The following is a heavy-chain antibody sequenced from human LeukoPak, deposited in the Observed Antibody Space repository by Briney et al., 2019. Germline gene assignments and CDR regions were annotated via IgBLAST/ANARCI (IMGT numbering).Heavy chain of an antibody. CDR3: ARDGGGGYCSGGSCYSDY. CDR2: ISSSSSYI. D-gene: IGHD2-15*01. V-gene: IGHV3-21*01. CDR1: GFTFSSYS. J-gene: IGHJ4*02. Sequence: GGSLRLSCAASGFTFSSYSMNWVRQAPGKGLEWVSSISSSSSYIYYADSVKGRFTISRDNAKNSLYLQMNSLRAEDTAVYYCARDGGGGYCSGGSCYSDYWGQGTLVIVSS.